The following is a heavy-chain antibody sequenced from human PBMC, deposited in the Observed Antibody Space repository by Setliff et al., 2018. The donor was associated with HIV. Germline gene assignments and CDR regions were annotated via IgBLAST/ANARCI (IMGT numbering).Heavy chain of an antibody. Sequence: ASVKVSCKPPGHTFTNYDIHWMRRAPGQGLEWMGWMSPNSGVSGYAQKFQGRVTMTEDTSTDTAYMELSSLRSEDTAVYYCATAPYSSSLFDIWGQGTMVTVSS. CDR3: ATAPYSSSLFDI. CDR1: GHTFTNYD. CDR2: MSPNSGVS. J-gene: IGHJ3*02. D-gene: IGHD6-6*01. V-gene: IGHV1-8*01.